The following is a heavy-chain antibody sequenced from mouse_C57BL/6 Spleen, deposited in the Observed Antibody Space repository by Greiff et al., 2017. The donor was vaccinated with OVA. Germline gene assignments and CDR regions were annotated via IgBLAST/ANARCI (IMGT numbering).Heavy chain of an antibody. V-gene: IGHV1-55*01. J-gene: IGHJ2*01. CDR3: AKADYDYGGGDY. CDR1: GYTFTSYW. CDR2: IYPGSGST. Sequence: VQLQQSGAELVKPGASVKMSCKASGYTFTSYWITWVKQRPGQGLEWIGDIYPGSGSTNYNEKFKSKATLTVDTSSSTAYMQLSSLTSEDSAGCYCAKADYDYGGGDYWGQGTTLTVSS. D-gene: IGHD1-1*01.